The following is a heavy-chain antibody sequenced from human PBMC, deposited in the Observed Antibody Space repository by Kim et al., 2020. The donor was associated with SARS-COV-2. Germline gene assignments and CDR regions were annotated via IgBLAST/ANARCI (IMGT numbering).Heavy chain of an antibody. V-gene: IGHV3-21*04. CDR2: ISSSSSYI. CDR3: ARQVGATGVDY. Sequence: GGSLRLSCAASGFTFSSHSMNWVRQAPGKGLEWVSSISSSSSYIYYADSVKGRFTISRDNAKNSLYLQMNSLRAEDTAVYYCARQVGATGVDYWGQGTLVTVSS. CDR1: GFTFSSHS. D-gene: IGHD1-26*01. J-gene: IGHJ4*02.